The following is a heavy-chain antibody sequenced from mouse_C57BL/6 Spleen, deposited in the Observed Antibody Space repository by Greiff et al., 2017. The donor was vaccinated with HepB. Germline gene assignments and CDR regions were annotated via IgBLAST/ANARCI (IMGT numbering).Heavy chain of an antibody. CDR3: AAPITTVVDAMDY. D-gene: IGHD1-1*01. J-gene: IGHJ4*01. V-gene: IGHV1-82*01. CDR2: IYPGDGDP. CDR1: GYAFSSSW. Sequence: VQLQQSGPELVKPGASVKISCKASGYAFSSSWMNWVKQRPGKGLEWIGRIYPGDGDPNYNGKFKGKATLTADKSSSTAYMQLSSLTSEYSAVYFCAAPITTVVDAMDYWGQGTSVTVSS.